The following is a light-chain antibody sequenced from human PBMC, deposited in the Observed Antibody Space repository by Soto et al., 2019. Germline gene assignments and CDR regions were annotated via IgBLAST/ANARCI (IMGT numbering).Light chain of an antibody. J-gene: IGLJ1*01. CDR2: EVS. V-gene: IGLV2-8*01. Sequence: QSVLTQPPSASGSPGHSVTISCTGTSSDVGGYNYVSWYQQHPGKAPKLMIYEVSKRPSGVPDRFSGSKSGNTASQTVSGLQAEDEADYYCSSYAGSNTPYVFGTGTKVTVL. CDR1: SSDVGGYNY. CDR3: SSYAGSNTPYV.